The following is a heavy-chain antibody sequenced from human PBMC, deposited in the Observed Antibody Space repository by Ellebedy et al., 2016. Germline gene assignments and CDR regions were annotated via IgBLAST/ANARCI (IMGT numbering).Heavy chain of an antibody. D-gene: IGHD3-10*01. CDR1: GGSISSDSYY. Sequence: LRLXXTVSGGSISSDSYYWSWIRQPAGKRLEWIGRIYISGGTNYNPSLKSRVSMSVDTSKNQFSLKLTSVTAADTAVYYCAGFMVRGGIKDYWGQGTLVTVSS. CDR2: IYISGGT. V-gene: IGHV4-61*02. CDR3: AGFMVRGGIKDY. J-gene: IGHJ4*02.